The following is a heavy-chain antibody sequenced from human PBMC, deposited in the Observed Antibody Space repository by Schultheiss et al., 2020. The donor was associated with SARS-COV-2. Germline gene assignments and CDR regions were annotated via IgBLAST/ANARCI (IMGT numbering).Heavy chain of an antibody. D-gene: IGHD6-19*01. CDR3: THPGSGWYLEDY. Sequence: GGSLRLSCAASGFTFSNAWMSWVRQAPGKGLEWVGRIKSKTDGGTTDYAAPVKGRFTISRDDSKNTLYLQMNSLKTEDTAVYYCTHPGSGWYLEDYWGQGTLVTVSS. V-gene: IGHV3-15*01. J-gene: IGHJ4*02. CDR2: IKSKTDGGTT. CDR1: GFTFSNAW.